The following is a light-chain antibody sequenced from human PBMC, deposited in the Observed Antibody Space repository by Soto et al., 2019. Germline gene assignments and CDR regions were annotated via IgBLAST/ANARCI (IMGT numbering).Light chain of an antibody. CDR3: QQYDTSIWGYT. J-gene: IGKJ2*01. CDR1: QSVSSSY. V-gene: IGKV3-20*01. Sequence: EIVLTQSPGTLSLSPGERATLSCRASQSVSSSYLAWYQQKPGQAPRLLIYGASSRATGIPDRFSGSGSGTDFTLAISRLEPEDFAVYYCQQYDTSIWGYTCAQGTMFDIK. CDR2: GAS.